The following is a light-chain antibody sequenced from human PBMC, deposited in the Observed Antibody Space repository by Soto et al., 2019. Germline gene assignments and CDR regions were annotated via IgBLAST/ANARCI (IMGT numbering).Light chain of an antibody. CDR2: QVS. V-gene: IGKV2-30*01. J-gene: IGKJ1*01. CDR3: MQGTHWPWT. Sequence: DAVLTQSPLSLPVTLGQPAAISCRSSQSLVYSNGNAYLIWFQQRPGQSPRRLIYQVSTRDAGVPDRFSGSGSGTYFTLTSSRVEAEEVGLYYCMQGTHWPWTFGQGTKVEIK. CDR1: QSLVYSNGNAY.